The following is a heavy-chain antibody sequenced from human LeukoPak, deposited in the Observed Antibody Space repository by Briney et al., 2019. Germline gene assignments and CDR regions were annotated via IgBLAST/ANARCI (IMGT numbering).Heavy chain of an antibody. V-gene: IGHV4-39*07. Sequence: SETLSLTCTVSGGSISSSSYYWGWIRQPPGKGLEWIGSIYYSGSTYYNPSLKSRFTISVATSKNQFSLKLSSVTAADTAVYYCARGPSRDCSGGSCFFSVYAIIVHYYYMDVWGKGTTVTVSS. CDR1: GGSISSSSYY. J-gene: IGHJ6*03. D-gene: IGHD2-15*01. CDR2: IYYSGST. CDR3: ARGPSRDCSGGSCFFSVYAIIVHYYYMDV.